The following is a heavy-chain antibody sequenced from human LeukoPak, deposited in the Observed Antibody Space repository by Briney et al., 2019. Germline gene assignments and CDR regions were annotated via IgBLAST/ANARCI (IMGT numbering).Heavy chain of an antibody. CDR3: ARDEGVVFVGRN. CDR1: GYTFTSYG. Sequence: GASVKVSCKASGYTFTSYGISWVRQAPGQGLEWMGGIIPISGTTSYAQKFQGRVTITTDESTSTAYMELSSLRSDDTAVYYCARDEGVVFVGRNWGQGTLVIVSS. CDR2: IIPISGTT. V-gene: IGHV1-69*05. D-gene: IGHD2-8*02. J-gene: IGHJ1*01.